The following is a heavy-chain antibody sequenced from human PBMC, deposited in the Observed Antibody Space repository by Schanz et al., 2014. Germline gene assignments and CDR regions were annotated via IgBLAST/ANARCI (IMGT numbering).Heavy chain of an antibody. CDR1: GSTFSNYW. J-gene: IGHJ4*02. CDR2: INQDASEK. CDR3: ARVLGGDEGLDQ. D-gene: IGHD4-17*01. Sequence: EVLLVESGGCLVQPGGSLRLSCAVSGSTFSNYWMTWVRQAPGKGLEWVANINQDASEKYYVDSVKGRFTVSRDNAKNSLFLQMNSLRAEDTALYYCARVLGGDEGLDQWGQGTLVTVSS. V-gene: IGHV3-7*01.